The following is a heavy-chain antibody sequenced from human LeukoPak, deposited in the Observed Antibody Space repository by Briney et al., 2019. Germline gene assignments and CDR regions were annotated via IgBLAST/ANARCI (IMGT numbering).Heavy chain of an antibody. Sequence: GASVKVSCKASGYTFTSYYMHWVRQAPGQGLEWMGWINPNSGGTNYAQKFQGRVTMTRDTSISTAYMELSRLRSDDTAVYYCASEYKYDSSGANAFDIWGQGTMVTVSS. CDR1: GYTFTSYY. V-gene: IGHV1-2*02. D-gene: IGHD3-22*01. CDR2: INPNSGGT. CDR3: ASEYKYDSSGANAFDI. J-gene: IGHJ3*02.